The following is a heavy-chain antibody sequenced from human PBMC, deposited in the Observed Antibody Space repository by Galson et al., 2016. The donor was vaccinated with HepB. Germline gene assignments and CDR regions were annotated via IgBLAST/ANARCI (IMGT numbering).Heavy chain of an antibody. CDR2: IFSGDAT. CDR1: GFSVSGKY. D-gene: IGHD3-22*01. CDR3: EGYSDPFDI. V-gene: IGHV3-53*01. J-gene: IGHJ3*02. Sequence: SLRLSCAASGFSVSGKYKSWARQAPGKGLEWVSAIFSGDATYYRDSVKGRFTISRDTSKNTLYLQMNNLRAEDTAIYYCEGYSDPFDIWGQGTMVTVSS.